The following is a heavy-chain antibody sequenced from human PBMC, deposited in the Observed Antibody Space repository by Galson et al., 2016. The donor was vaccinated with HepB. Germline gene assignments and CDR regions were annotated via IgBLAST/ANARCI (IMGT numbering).Heavy chain of an antibody. Sequence: RLSCAASGLNFWTYWMTWVRQASGKGPEWVASISHDGRDQRYVDSVKGRFTISRDNARNSLYLQMNSLRVDDTAVYYCAQYGGLADSWGQGTLVTVSS. V-gene: IGHV3-7*01. CDR3: AQYGGLADS. CDR1: GLNFWTYW. J-gene: IGHJ4*02. D-gene: IGHD3-16*01. CDR2: ISHDGRDQ.